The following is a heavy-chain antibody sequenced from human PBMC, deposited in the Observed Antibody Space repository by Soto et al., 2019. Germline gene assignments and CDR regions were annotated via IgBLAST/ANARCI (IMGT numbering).Heavy chain of an antibody. CDR3: AREGDSSGYFDY. J-gene: IGHJ4*02. Sequence: PGGSLRLSCAASGFTFSSYEMNWVRQAPGKGLEWVSYISSSGRTKYYADSVKGRFTISRDNAKNSLYLQMNSLRAEDTAVYYCAREGDSSGYFDYWGQGTLVTVSS. V-gene: IGHV3-48*03. CDR1: GFTFSSYE. D-gene: IGHD3-22*01. CDR2: ISSSGRTK.